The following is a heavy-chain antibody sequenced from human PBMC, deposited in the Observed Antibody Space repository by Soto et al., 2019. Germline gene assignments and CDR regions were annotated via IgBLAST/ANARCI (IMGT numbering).Heavy chain of an antibody. Sequence: EVHLLESGGGLVQPGGSLRLSCAASGFTFSSYAMSWVRQAPGKELEWVSAIGGSGGSTYYADSVRGRFTISRDNSKKTLYLQMNSLRAEDTAIYYCAKDRGSGWYWTNFDYWGQGTLVTVSS. CDR1: GFTFSSYA. CDR3: AKDRGSGWYWTNFDY. D-gene: IGHD6-19*01. CDR2: IGGSGGST. V-gene: IGHV3-23*01. J-gene: IGHJ4*02.